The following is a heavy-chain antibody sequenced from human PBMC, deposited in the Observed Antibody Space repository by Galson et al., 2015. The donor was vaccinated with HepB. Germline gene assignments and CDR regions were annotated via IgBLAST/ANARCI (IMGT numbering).Heavy chain of an antibody. V-gene: IGHV3-15*07. J-gene: IGHJ6*03. CDR1: GFTFSNAW. D-gene: IGHD2-2*01. CDR3: TTLPSSMGNYYYYYMDV. Sequence: SLRLSCAASGFTFSNAWMNWVRQAPGKGLEWVGRIKSKTDGGTTDYAAPVKGRFTISRDDSTNTLYLQMNSLKTEDTAVYYCTTLPSSMGNYYYYYMDVWGKGTTVTVSS. CDR2: IKSKTDGGTT.